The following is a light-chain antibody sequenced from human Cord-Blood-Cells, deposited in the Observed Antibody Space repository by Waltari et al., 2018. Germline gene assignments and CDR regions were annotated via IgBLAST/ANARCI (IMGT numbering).Light chain of an antibody. V-gene: IGKV2-28*01. Sequence: DIVMTQSPLSLPVTPGEPAYISCSSSESPLHSNGYNYLDWYLQKPGQSPQLLIYLGSNRASGVPDRFSGSGSGTDFTLKISRVEAEDVGVYYCMQALQTPITFGQGTRLEIK. J-gene: IGKJ5*01. CDR3: MQALQTPIT. CDR1: ESPLHSNGYNY. CDR2: LGS.